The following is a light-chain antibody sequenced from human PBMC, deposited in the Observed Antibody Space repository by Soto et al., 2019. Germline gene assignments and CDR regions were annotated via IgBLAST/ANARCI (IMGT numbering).Light chain of an antibody. V-gene: IGLV2-14*01. CDR2: DVS. J-gene: IGLJ2*01. Sequence: QSVLTQPASVSGSPGQSITISCTGTSSDVGGYNYVSWHQQHPGKAPKLMIYDVSNRPSGVSNRFSGSKSGNTASLTISGLQADDEADYYCSSYTSGSSYVLFGGGTKVTVL. CDR3: SSYTSGSSYVL. CDR1: SSDVGGYNY.